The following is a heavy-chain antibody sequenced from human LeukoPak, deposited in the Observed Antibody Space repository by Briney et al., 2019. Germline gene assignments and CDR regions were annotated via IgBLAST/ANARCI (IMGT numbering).Heavy chain of an antibody. Sequence: GGSLRLSCAASGFTFRTYGMHWVRQAPGKGLVWVSRVNTDGSSTSYADSVKGRFTISRDNAMNTLYLQMNSLRAEDTAVYFCARGGSGRSFDYWGQGTLVTVSS. D-gene: IGHD6-19*01. V-gene: IGHV3-74*01. J-gene: IGHJ4*02. CDR3: ARGGSGRSFDY. CDR2: VNTDGSST. CDR1: GFTFRTYG.